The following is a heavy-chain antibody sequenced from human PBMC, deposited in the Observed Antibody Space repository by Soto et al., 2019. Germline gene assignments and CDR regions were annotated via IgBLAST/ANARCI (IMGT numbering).Heavy chain of an antibody. V-gene: IGHV1-46*01. CDR3: ARTHRDVVVVLAAKLFYYSGMDV. D-gene: IGHD2-15*01. CDR2: INPSGGST. Sequence: ASVKVSCKASGYTFTSYYMHWVRQAPGQGLEWMGIINPSGGSTSYAQKFQGRVTITTDTSTSTVYMELSSLRSEDTAVYYCARTHRDVVVVLAAKLFYYSGMDVWGQGTTVTVSS. J-gene: IGHJ6*02. CDR1: GYTFTSYY.